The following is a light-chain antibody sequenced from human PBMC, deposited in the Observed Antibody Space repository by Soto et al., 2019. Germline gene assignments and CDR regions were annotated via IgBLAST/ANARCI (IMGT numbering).Light chain of an antibody. CDR1: QSVSSK. CDR3: QQYNDWPPTWT. CDR2: GAS. V-gene: IGKV3-15*01. Sequence: EIVMTQSPATLSVSPGERATLSCRASQSVSSKLAWYQQKPGQAPRVLIYGASTRATGIPARFSGSGSGTEFTLTISSLQSEDFAVYSCQQYNDWPPTWTFGQGTRVEI. J-gene: IGKJ1*01.